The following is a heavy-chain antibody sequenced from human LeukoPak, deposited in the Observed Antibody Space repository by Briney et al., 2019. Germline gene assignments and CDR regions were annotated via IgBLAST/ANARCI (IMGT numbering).Heavy chain of an antibody. J-gene: IGHJ4*02. D-gene: IGHD6-19*01. Sequence: GGSLRLSCAVSGFTVNNNYMSWVRQAPGKGLEWVSVIYSGGSTYYADSVKGRFTIFRDNSKSTLYLQMNSLKAEDTAVYYCAREASLYSSDSYYPYWGQGTLVTVSS. CDR3: AREASLYSSDSYYPY. CDR2: IYSGGST. CDR1: GFTVNNNY. V-gene: IGHV3-66*02.